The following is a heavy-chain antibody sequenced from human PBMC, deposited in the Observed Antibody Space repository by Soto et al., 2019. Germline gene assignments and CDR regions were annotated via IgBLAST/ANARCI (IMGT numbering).Heavy chain of an antibody. CDR1: GGSVSSGSYY. J-gene: IGHJ6*02. D-gene: IGHD2-21*01. Sequence: QVQLQESCPGLVKPSETLSLTCTVSGGSVSSGSYYWSWIRQPPGKGLEWIGYIYYSGSTNYNPSPKGRVHISVDPVKNPFPLKLSPVAPAGPGLYFCARPLNRHCPMDRRGQGTTVTVSS. V-gene: IGHV4-61*01. CDR2: IYYSGST. CDR3: ARPLNRHCPMDR.